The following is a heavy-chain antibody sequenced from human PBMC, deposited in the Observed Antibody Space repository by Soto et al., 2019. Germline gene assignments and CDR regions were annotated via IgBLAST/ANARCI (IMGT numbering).Heavy chain of an antibody. CDR1: GGSLTSNSYY. CDR3: ARRSTVTYDY. Sequence: SETLSLTCTVSGGSLTSNSYYWGWIRQPPGKGLEWIGSFYYSQSTYFNSSLKSRVTISVETSKNQYSLKLSAVTAADTAVYYCARRSTVTYDYWGQGVLVTVSS. CDR2: FYYSQST. D-gene: IGHD4-17*01. V-gene: IGHV4-39*01. J-gene: IGHJ4*02.